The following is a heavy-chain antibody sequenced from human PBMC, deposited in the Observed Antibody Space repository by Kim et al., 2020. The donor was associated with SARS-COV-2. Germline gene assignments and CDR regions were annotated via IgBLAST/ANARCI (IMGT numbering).Heavy chain of an antibody. Sequence: GGSLRLSCAASGFTFSSYEMNWVRQAPGKGLEWVSYISSSGSTIYYADSVKGRFTISRDNAKNSLYLQMNSLRAEDTAVYYCASWIQLWKRGGMDVCGQGTTFTVSS. CDR2: ISSSGSTI. V-gene: IGHV3-48*03. J-gene: IGHJ6*02. CDR3: ASWIQLWKRGGMDV. D-gene: IGHD5-18*01. CDR1: GFTFSSYE.